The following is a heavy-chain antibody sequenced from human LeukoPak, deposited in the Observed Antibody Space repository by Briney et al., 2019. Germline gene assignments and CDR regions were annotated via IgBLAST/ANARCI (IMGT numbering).Heavy chain of an antibody. D-gene: IGHD3-10*01. V-gene: IGHV4-30-2*01. CDR2: VYHSGST. Sequence: SETLSLTCAVSGGSISSGGYSWSWIRQPPGKGLEWIGYVYHSGSTYYNPSLKSRVTISVDRSKNQFSLKLSSVTAADTAVYYCARVLWFGELLPNWFDPWGQGTLVTVSS. J-gene: IGHJ5*02. CDR3: ARVLWFGELLPNWFDP. CDR1: GGSISSGGYS.